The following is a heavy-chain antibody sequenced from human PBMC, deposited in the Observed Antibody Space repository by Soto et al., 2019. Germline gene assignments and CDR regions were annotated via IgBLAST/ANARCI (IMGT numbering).Heavy chain of an antibody. D-gene: IGHD3-10*01. CDR2: ILDDGNSK. CDR1: GFTFSNHI. CDR3: ARDDEGGSYCDLGH. Sequence: PGGSLRLSCAASGFTFSNHIMHWVRQAPGKGLEGVAVILDDGNSKYYADSVKGRFTISRDNSKNTLYLQMNSLRTEDTAVYYCARDDEGGSYCDLGHWGQGTLVTVSS. J-gene: IGHJ4*02. V-gene: IGHV3-30-3*01.